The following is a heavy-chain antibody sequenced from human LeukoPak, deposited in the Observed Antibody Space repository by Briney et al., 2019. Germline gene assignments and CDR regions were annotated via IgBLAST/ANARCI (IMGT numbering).Heavy chain of an antibody. V-gene: IGHV1-24*01. CDR2: FDPEDGET. CDR3: ATQRDPDYYGSGSYIWGNFDY. D-gene: IGHD3-10*01. CDR1: GYTLTELS. J-gene: IGHJ4*02. Sequence: ASVKVSCKVSGYTLTELSMHWVRQAPGKGLEWMGGFDPEDGETIYAQKFQGRVTMTEDTSTDTAYMELSSLRSEDTAVYYCATQRDPDYYGSGSYIWGNFDYWGQGTLVTVSS.